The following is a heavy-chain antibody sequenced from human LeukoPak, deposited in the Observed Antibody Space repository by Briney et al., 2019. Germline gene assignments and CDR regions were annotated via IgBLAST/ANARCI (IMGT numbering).Heavy chain of an antibody. CDR1: GFTFNTYA. J-gene: IGHJ4*02. D-gene: IGHD3-10*01. CDR2: ISSNGGDR. CDR3: AKVDRPTKITHPDY. V-gene: IGHV3-23*01. Sequence: PGGSLRLSCVASGFTFNTYAMSWVRQAPGKGLAWVSAISSNGGDRYYADSVKGRFTISRDNSKNTLYLQMNSLRAEDTAVYYCAKVDRPTKITHPDYWGQGTLVTVSS.